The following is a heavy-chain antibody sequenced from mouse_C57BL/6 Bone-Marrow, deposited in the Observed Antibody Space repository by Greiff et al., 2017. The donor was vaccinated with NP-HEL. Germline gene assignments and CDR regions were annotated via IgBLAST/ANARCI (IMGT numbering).Heavy chain of an antibody. D-gene: IGHD1-1*01. CDR3: AHYNGSSTDY. J-gene: IGHJ2*01. V-gene: IGHV1-64*01. Sequence: QVQLQQPGAELVKPGASVKLSCKASGYTFTSYWMHWVKQRPGQGLEWIGMIHPNSGSTNYNEKFKSKATLTVDKSSRTAYMQLSSLTSEDSVVYYCAHYNGSSTDYWGQGTTLTVST. CDR1: GYTFTSYW. CDR2: IHPNSGST.